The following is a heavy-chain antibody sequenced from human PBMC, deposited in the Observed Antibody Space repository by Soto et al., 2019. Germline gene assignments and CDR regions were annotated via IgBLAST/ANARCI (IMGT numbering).Heavy chain of an antibody. V-gene: IGHV4-30-4*01. CDR2: IYYSGST. D-gene: IGHD3-22*01. Sequence: SKTLSLTCTVSGGSISSGDYYWSWIRQPPGKGLEWIGYIYYSGSTYYNPSLKSRVTISVDTSKNQFSLKLSSVTAADTAVYYCARYPPPEAFTMIVTGGYFDYCGQGTLVTVSS. J-gene: IGHJ4*02. CDR1: GGSISSGDYY. CDR3: ARYPPPEAFTMIVTGGYFDY.